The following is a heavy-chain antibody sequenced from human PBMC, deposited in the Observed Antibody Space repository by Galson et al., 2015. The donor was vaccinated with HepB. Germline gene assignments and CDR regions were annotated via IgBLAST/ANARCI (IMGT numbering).Heavy chain of an antibody. D-gene: IGHD6-19*01. Sequence: SVKVSCKASGYTFTSYYMHWVRQAPGRGLEWMGIINPSGGSTSYAQKFQGRVTMTRDTSTSTVYMELSSLRSEDTAVYYCARVPGHWPNYSSGWLTDWYLDLWGRGTLLTVSS. CDR2: INPSGGST. CDR1: GYTFTSYY. V-gene: IGHV1-46*01. J-gene: IGHJ2*01. CDR3: ARVPGHWPNYSSGWLTDWYLDL.